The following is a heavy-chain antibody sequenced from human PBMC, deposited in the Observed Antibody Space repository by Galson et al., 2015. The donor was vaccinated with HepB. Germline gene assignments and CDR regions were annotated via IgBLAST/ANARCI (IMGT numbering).Heavy chain of an antibody. CDR3: ARRHSRFDSRGWVGFDY. Sequence: QSGAEVKKPGESLRISCDASGYTFIDYWIGWVRQMPGKGLDWMGIIDPFDSDATYSPSFEGQVTISVDTSTTTAYLQWSSLRASDTAIYYCARRHSRFDSRGWVGFDYWSQGTLVTVSS. J-gene: IGHJ4*02. V-gene: IGHV5-51*01. CDR2: IDPFDSDA. D-gene: IGHD6-19*01. CDR1: GYTFIDYW.